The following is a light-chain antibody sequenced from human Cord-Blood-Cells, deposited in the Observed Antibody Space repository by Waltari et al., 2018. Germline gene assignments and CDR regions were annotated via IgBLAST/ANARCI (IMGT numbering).Light chain of an antibody. J-gene: IGLJ3*02. CDR3: SSYTSSSTWV. V-gene: IGLV2-14*01. CDR2: DVS. Sequence: QSALTQPASVSGSPGQSITISCTGTSSAVGGSNYVSWYQQHPGKAPKLKIYDVSNRPSGVSNRFSGSKSGNTASLTISGLQAEDEADYYCSSYTSSSTWVFGGGTKLTVL. CDR1: SSAVGGSNY.